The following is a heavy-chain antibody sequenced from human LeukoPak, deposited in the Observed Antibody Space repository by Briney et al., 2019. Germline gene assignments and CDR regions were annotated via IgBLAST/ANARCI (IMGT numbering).Heavy chain of an antibody. CDR2: ISSDSRTI. CDR1: GFTLSSYN. Sequence: GGSLRLSCAASGFTLSSYNMNWVRQAPGKGLEWISYISSDSRTIYDVDSVRGRFTISRDNAKNSLFLQMNSLRVEDTAVYYCTRGLSRVLSGWQFDSWGQGTLVTVSS. V-gene: IGHV3-48*01. CDR3: TRGLSRVLSGWQFDS. J-gene: IGHJ4*02. D-gene: IGHD6-19*01.